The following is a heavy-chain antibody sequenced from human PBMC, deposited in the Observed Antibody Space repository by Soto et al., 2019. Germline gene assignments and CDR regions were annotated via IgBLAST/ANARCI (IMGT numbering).Heavy chain of an antibody. V-gene: IGHV3-30*18. CDR2: ISCDGSTK. CDR3: AKDRGSISLFYYAMDV. D-gene: IGHD3-16*02. J-gene: IGHJ6*02. CDR1: GFTLNNYA. Sequence: QVQLVESGGGVVQPGRSLRLPCAASGFTLNNYAMHWVRQAPGKGLEWVAVISCDGSTKYYGDSVKGRFTISRDNSKNTLNLQMNSMRGEDTAVYYCAKDRGSISLFYYAMDVWGQGTTVTVSS.